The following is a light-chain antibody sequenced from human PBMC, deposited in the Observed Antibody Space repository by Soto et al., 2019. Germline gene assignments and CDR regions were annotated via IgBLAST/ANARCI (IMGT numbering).Light chain of an antibody. Sequence: EIVLTQSPATLCLYKGERATLSCRASRSVSSYLAWYQQKPGQAPRLLIHDASNRATGIPARFSGSGSGTDFSLTISSLEPDDFAVYYCQQRSGWSSLTFGQGTRLEIK. J-gene: IGKJ5*01. V-gene: IGKV3-11*01. CDR1: RSVSSY. CDR3: QQRSGWSSLT. CDR2: DAS.